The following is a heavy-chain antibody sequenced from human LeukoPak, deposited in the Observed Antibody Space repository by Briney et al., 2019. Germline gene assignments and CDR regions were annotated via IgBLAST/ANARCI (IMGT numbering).Heavy chain of an antibody. CDR3: AGGKYYGSGTRPGYLGY. Sequence: GGSLRLACAASEFSVNNNYMDWVRQAPGKVLEWVSCMDNFVIKTYADSVQGRFTVSRDSSRNMVFLQMNSLRVEETAVYYCAGGKYYGSGTRPGYLGYWGLGTMVTVSS. J-gene: IGHJ4*02. CDR1: EFSVNNNY. V-gene: IGHV3-53*01. CDR2: MDNFVIK. D-gene: IGHD3-10*01.